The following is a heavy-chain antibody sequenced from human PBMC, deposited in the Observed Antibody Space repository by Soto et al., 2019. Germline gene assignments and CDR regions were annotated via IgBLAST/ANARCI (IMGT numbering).Heavy chain of an antibody. CDR1: GFTFSNYA. CDR2: ISYDGSNK. D-gene: IGHD1-7*01. CDR3: AREALATTLAYGMDV. V-gene: IGHV3-30-3*01. Sequence: GGSLRLSCAASGFTFSNYAMHWVRQAPGKGLEWVAVISYDGSNKYYADSVKGRFTISRDNSKNSLYLQMNSLRAEDTAVYYCAREALATTLAYGMDVWGQGTTVTVSS. J-gene: IGHJ6*02.